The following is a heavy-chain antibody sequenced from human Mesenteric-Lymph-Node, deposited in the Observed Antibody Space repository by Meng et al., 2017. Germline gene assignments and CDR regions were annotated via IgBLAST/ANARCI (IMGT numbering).Heavy chain of an antibody. Sequence: GESLKISCAASGFTFSSYWMHWVRQAPGKGLEWVSVISSSGPSTYYADSVKGRFTISRDNSKNTLYLQMNSLRAEDTAVYYCAKRQPGVAVAFDNWGQGTLVTVSS. J-gene: IGHJ4*02. CDR3: AKRQPGVAVAFDN. CDR2: ISSSGPST. V-gene: IGHV3-23*01. D-gene: IGHD6-19*01. CDR1: GFTFSSYW.